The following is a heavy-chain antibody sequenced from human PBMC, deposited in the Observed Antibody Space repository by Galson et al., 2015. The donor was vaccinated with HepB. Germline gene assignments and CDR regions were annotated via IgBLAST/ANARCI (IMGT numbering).Heavy chain of an antibody. CDR3: AKVRGIAAAGSQGVDY. V-gene: IGHV3-23*01. CDR1: GFTFSSYA. J-gene: IGHJ4*02. Sequence: SLRLSCAASGFTFSSYAMSWVRQAPGKGLEWVSAISGSGGSTYYADSVKGRFTISRDNSKNTLYLQMNSLRAEDTAVYYCAKVRGIAAAGSQGVDYWGQGTLVTVSS. D-gene: IGHD6-13*01. CDR2: ISGSGGST.